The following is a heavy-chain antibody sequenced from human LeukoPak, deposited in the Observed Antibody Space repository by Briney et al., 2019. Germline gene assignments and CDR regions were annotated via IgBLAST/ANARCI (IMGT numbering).Heavy chain of an antibody. CDR3: ARDIVVVPAAPEGYYYYYYMDV. CDR1: GYSFTDYY. Sequence: GASVKVSCKTSGYSFTDYYMHWVRQAPGQGLEWMGWINPNSGGTSSAQKFQGRVTMTRDTSISTAYMELSRLRSDDTAVYYCARDIVVVPAAPEGYYYYYYMDVWGKGTTVTVSS. V-gene: IGHV1-2*02. CDR2: INPNSGGT. D-gene: IGHD2-2*01. J-gene: IGHJ6*03.